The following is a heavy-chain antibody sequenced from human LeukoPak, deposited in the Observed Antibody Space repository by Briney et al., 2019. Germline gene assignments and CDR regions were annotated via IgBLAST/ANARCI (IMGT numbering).Heavy chain of an antibody. D-gene: IGHD3-22*01. Sequence: SETLSLTCTVSGGSISSYYWSWIRQPAGKGLECIGRIYTSGSTNYNPSLRSRVTMSVDTSKNQFSLKLSSVTAADTAVYYCARDQYYYDSSGYNGWFDPWGQGTLVTVSS. J-gene: IGHJ5*02. CDR3: ARDQYYYDSSGYNGWFDP. CDR2: IYTSGST. CDR1: GGSISSYY. V-gene: IGHV4-4*07.